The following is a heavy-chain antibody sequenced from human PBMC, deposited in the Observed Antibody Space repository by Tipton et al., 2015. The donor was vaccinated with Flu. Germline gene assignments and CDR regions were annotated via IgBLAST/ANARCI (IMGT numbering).Heavy chain of an antibody. Sequence: TLSLTCTVSGGSISSHYWSWIRQPPGKGLECIGYIYYSGSTNYNPSLKSRVSISVDTSKNQFSLKLSSVTAADTAVYYCARAFGRYWGGDCYPHPYYYYAMDVWGQGTTVTVSS. D-gene: IGHD2-21*02. V-gene: IGHV4-59*11. CDR3: ARAFGRYWGGDCYPHPYYYYAMDV. CDR2: IYYSGST. CDR1: GGSISSHY. J-gene: IGHJ6*02.